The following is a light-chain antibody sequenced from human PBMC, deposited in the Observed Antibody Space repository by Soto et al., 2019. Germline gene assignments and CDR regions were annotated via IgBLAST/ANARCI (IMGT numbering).Light chain of an antibody. CDR2: DAS. J-gene: IGKJ5*01. CDR3: QQYDNLPIT. V-gene: IGKV1-33*01. Sequence: DIQMTQSPSSLSASVGDRVTITCQASQDISNYLNWYQQKPGKAPKLLIYDASNLEPGVPSRFSGSRSRTDFTFTISSLQPEDVATYYCQQYDNLPITFGQGTRLDIK. CDR1: QDISNY.